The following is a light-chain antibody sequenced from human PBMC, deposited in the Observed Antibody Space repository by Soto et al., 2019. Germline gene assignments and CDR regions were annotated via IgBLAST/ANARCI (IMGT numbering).Light chain of an antibody. Sequence: DIVMTQSPDSLAVSLGERATINCKSSQSVLYSSNNKNYLAWYQQKPGQPPKLLIYWASTRESGVPDRFSGSGSGTDFTLTISSLQAKDVAVYYCQQYYSDPQTFGQGTKVEIK. V-gene: IGKV4-1*01. CDR2: WAS. CDR1: QSVLYSSNNKNY. J-gene: IGKJ1*01. CDR3: QQYYSDPQT.